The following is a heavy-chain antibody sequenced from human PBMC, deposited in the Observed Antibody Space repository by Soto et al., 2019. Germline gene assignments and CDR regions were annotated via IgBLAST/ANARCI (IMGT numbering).Heavy chain of an antibody. Sequence: GGSLRLSCAASGFTVSSNYMSWVRQAPGKGLEWVSVIYGGGSTYYADSGKGRFTISIHNSKNTLYLQMNSLRAGVTAVYYGARWWTGEGDECCYYYGIDVWGQGTTVTVSS. CDR1: GFTVSSNY. D-gene: IGHD2-15*01. J-gene: IGHJ6*02. CDR3: ARWWTGEGDECCYYYGIDV. V-gene: IGHV3-53*04. CDR2: IYGGGST.